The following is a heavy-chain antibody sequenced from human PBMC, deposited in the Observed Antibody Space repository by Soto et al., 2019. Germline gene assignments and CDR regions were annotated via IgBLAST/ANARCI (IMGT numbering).Heavy chain of an antibody. J-gene: IGHJ4*02. Sequence: PGGSLKISCAASGFTFDDYAMHWVRQAPGKGLEWVSGISWNGDSMAYADSVKGRFTISRDNAKNSLYLQMNSLRPEDAALYYCVKDTYILVGATHFDSWGQGTLVTVSS. V-gene: IGHV3-9*01. CDR3: VKDTYILVGATHFDS. CDR1: GFTFDDYA. D-gene: IGHD1-26*01. CDR2: ISWNGDSM.